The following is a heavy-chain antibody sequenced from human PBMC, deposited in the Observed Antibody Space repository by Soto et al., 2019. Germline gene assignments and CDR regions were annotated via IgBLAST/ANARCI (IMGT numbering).Heavy chain of an antibody. CDR2: INQDGSEK. Sequence: EVQLVESGGGLVQPGGSLRLSCAASGFTFSTYWMSWVRQAPGKGLEWVANINQDGSEKYYVDSVKGRFTISRDNAKNSLYLQMTSLRADDTAVYYCARARGWNIVIIPAASDYWGQRTLVTVSS. D-gene: IGHD2-2*01. CDR1: GFTFSTYW. V-gene: IGHV3-7*01. CDR3: ARARGWNIVIIPAASDY. J-gene: IGHJ4*02.